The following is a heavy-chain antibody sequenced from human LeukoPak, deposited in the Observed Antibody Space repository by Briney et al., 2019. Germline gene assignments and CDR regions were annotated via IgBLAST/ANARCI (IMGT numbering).Heavy chain of an antibody. D-gene: IGHD4-17*01. CDR1: GYSFTSYW. CDR2: IYPGDSGT. CDR3: ARQRTVTTYYYGMDV. V-gene: IGHV5-51*01. Sequence: GESLKISCKGSGYSFTSYWIGWVRRMPGKGLEWMGIIYPGDSGTRYSPSFQGQVTISAGKSISTAYLQWSSLKASDTAMYYCARQRTVTTYYYGMDVWGQGTTVTVSS. J-gene: IGHJ6*02.